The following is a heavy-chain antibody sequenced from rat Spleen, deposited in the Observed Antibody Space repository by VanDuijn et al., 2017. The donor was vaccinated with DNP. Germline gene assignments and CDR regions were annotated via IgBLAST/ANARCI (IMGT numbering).Heavy chain of an antibody. CDR3: ARLTTVVDY. V-gene: IGHV5-7*01. Sequence: EVQLVESGGGLVQPGRSMKLSCAASGFTFNNYDMAWVRQAPKKGLEWVATISYDGSSTYYRDSVKGRFTISRDNAKSTLYLQRDSLRSEDTATYYCARLTTVVDYWGQGVMVTVSS. D-gene: IGHD1-1*01. CDR1: GFTFNNYD. J-gene: IGHJ2*01. CDR2: ISYDGSST.